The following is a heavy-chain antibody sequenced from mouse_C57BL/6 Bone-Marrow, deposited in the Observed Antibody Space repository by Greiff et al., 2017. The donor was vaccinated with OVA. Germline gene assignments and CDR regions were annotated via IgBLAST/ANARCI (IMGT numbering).Heavy chain of an antibody. V-gene: IGHV1-54*01. J-gene: IGHJ3*01. Sequence: QVQLQQSGPELVRPGTSVKVSCKASGYAFTNYLIDWVKQRPGQGLEWIGVINPGSGGTNYNEKFKGKAPLTADKSSSTAYMQLSSLPSEVSGVCVCGEGECAWFAYWGQGTLVTVSA. CDR1: GYAFTNYL. CDR2: INPGSGGT. CDR3: GEGECAWFAY.